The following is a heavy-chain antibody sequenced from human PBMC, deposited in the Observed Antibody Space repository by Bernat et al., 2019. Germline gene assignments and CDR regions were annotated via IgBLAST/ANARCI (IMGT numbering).Heavy chain of an antibody. CDR2: ISYDGSNK. J-gene: IGHJ4*02. V-gene: IGHV3-30*18. Sequence: QVQLVESGGGVVQPGRSLRLSCAASGFTFSSYGMHWVRQAPVKGLEWVAVISYDGSNKYYEDAVTGRFTISRDNSKNTLYLQMNSMRAEYTAVYYCAKDRGGVAYYFDYWGQGTLVTVSS. CDR1: GFTFSSYG. CDR3: AKDRGGVAYYFDY. D-gene: IGHD3-16*01.